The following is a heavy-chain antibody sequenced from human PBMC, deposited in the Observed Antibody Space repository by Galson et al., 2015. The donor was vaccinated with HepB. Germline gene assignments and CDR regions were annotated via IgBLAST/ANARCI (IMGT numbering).Heavy chain of an antibody. V-gene: IGHV3-74*01. CDR3: ARGHDYSPERPLYYNHGMDV. Sequence: KGLLWLSRIKSDGTTTTYADSVKGRFTISRDNAKNTLYLQMNSLRAEDTAVYYCARGHDYSPERPLYYNHGMDVWGQGTSVTVSS. CDR2: IKSDGTTT. D-gene: IGHD4-11*01. J-gene: IGHJ6*02.